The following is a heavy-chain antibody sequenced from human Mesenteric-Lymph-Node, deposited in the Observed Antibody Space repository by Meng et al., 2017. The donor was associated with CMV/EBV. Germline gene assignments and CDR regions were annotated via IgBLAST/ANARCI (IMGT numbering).Heavy chain of an antibody. V-gene: IGHV1-8*01. Sequence: KGSCKTSGYTLTSHDINWVRQATGQGLEWMGWMNPNTGDTGYAQKFQGRVTLTSDTSISTVYMELSSLRSEDTAVYYCARLGDWLDPWGQGTLVTVSS. CDR3: ARLGDWLDP. CDR1: GYTLTSHD. J-gene: IGHJ5*02. CDR2: MNPNTGDT.